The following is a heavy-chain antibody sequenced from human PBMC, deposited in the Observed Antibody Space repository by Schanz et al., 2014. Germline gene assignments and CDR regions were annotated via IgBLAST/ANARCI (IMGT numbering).Heavy chain of an antibody. V-gene: IGHV3-11*01. CDR3: ARQRSYFYAMDV. CDR1: GFTVNTNY. Sequence: VQVVESGGGLIQPGGSLRLSCAVSGFTVNTNYMSWVRQAPGKGLEWVSYISSVGISKYYADPVKGRFTISRDSAKNSLYLQMNSLRAEDTAVYYCARQRSYFYAMDVWGQGTTVTVSS. J-gene: IGHJ6*02. CDR2: ISSVGISK.